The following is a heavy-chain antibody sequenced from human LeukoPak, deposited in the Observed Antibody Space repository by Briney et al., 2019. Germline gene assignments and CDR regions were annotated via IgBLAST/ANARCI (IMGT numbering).Heavy chain of an antibody. Sequence: SETLSLTCTVSGDSISSSGYYWGWIRQPPGKGLEWIASIYYSGRTYYNPSLKSRITISVDSSKNQFSLRLSSVTAADAAVYYCVRRKYYPIENWGQGTLVTVSS. D-gene: IGHD3-10*01. CDR3: VRRKYYPIEN. V-gene: IGHV4-39*01. J-gene: IGHJ4*02. CDR1: GDSISSSGYY. CDR2: IYYSGRT.